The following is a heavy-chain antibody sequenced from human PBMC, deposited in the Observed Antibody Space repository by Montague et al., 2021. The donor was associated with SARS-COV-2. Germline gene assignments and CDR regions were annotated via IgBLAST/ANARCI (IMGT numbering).Heavy chain of an antibody. V-gene: IGHV3-13*01. Sequence: SLRLSCAASGFTFSSYDMHWVRQATGKGLEWVSAIGTAGDTYYPGSVKGRFTISRENAKNSLYLQMNSLRARNTAVYYCARAGLGGAYYYYYGMDVWGQGTTATVSS. CDR1: GFTFSSYD. CDR2: IGTAGDT. J-gene: IGHJ6*02. CDR3: ARAGLGGAYYYYYGMDV. D-gene: IGHD4-23*01.